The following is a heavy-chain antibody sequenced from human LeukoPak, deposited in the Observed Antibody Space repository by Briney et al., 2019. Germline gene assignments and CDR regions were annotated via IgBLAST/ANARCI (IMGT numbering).Heavy chain of an antibody. CDR3: AKHTEGTGSTTRHPYYMDV. V-gene: IGHV5-51*01. J-gene: IGHJ6*03. D-gene: IGHD3-9*01. Sequence: GESLKISCKGPGYSFTTYWIAWVRQMPGKGLEWMGIIYPGDSDARYSPSFQGQVTISADKSISTAYLQWSSLKASDTAMYYCAKHTEGTGSTTRHPYYMDVWGKGTTVTVSS. CDR1: GYSFTTYW. CDR2: IYPGDSDA.